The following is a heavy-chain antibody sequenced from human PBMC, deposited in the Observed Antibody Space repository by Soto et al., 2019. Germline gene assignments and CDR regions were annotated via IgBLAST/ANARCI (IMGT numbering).Heavy chain of an antibody. CDR3: AADPYHCSGADCYSIDLPGVSYNGMDV. D-gene: IGHD2-15*01. Sequence: SVKVSCKASGFTFSNSAVQWVRQARGQRLEWLGWIVVGSGNTNYAQKFQDRVTISRDMSTSTAYMDLGSLRSEDTAAYYCAADPYHCSGADCYSIDLPGVSYNGMDVWGQGTSVTVSS. J-gene: IGHJ6*02. CDR1: GFTFSNSA. CDR2: IVVGSGNT. V-gene: IGHV1-58*01.